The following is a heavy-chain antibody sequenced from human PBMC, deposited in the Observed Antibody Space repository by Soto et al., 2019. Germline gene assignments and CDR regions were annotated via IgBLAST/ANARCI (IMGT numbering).Heavy chain of an antibody. D-gene: IGHD1-26*01. V-gene: IGHV3-23*01. CDR2: VSGGGGST. CDR1: GFTFSSYA. Sequence: GGSLRLSCAASGFTFSSYAMSWVRQAPGKGLEWVTAVSGGGGSTYYADSVKGRFTISRDNSQNTISLQMHGLRAEDSAVYYCARDLRGAFDYWGQGTVVTVSS. CDR3: ARDLRGAFDY. J-gene: IGHJ4*02.